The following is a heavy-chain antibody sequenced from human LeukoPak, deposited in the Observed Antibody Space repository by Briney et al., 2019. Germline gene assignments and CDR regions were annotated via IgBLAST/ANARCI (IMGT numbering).Heavy chain of an antibody. J-gene: IGHJ3*02. CDR1: FFTFTRSG. CDR3: ARELTYCSGGNCYSDAFDI. D-gene: IGHD2-15*01. CDR2: ISYDGNHK. V-gene: IGHV3-30*03. Sequence: PGGSLRLSCAASFFTFTRSGMHWVRQAPGKGLEWVAVISYDGNHKYYADSVKGRFTISRDNSKNTLFLQMNSPRAEDTAVYYCARELTYCSGGNCYSDAFDIWGQGTRVTVSS.